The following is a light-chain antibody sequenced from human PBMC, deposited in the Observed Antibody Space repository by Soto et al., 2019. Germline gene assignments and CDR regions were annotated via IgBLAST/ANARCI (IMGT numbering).Light chain of an antibody. CDR1: SSDVGDENY. Sequence: QSALTQPASVSGSPGQSITISCTGTSSDVGDENYVSWYQHHPGKAPKLMIYEVSNRPSGVSNRFSGSKSGNTASLTISGLQAEDEGDYYCSSGVLFDGGTKLTVL. CDR2: EVS. J-gene: IGLJ2*01. V-gene: IGLV2-14*01. CDR3: SSGVL.